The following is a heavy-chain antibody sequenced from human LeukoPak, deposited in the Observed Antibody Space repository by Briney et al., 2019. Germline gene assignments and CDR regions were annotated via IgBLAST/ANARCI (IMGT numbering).Heavy chain of an antibody. J-gene: IGHJ4*02. CDR1: GGSISTYY. D-gene: IGHD5-18*01. Sequence: SETLSLTCTVSGGSISTYYWSWIRQPPGKGLEWIGYIHYSGSIKYNPSLKSRVTISLGTSKNQFSLRLSSVTAADTAVYYCARSVNIAMVTFDYWGQGTLVTVSS. V-gene: IGHV4-59*01. CDR3: ARSVNIAMVTFDY. CDR2: IHYSGSI.